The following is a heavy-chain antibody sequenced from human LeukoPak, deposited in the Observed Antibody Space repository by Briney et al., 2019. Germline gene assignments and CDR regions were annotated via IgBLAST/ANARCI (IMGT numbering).Heavy chain of an antibody. V-gene: IGHV4-34*01. D-gene: IGHD4-17*01. CDR2: INHSGST. CDR1: GGSFSGYY. Sequence: SETLSLTYAVYGGSFSGYYWSWIRQPPGKGLEWIREINHSGSTNYNPSLKSRVTTSVDTSKNQFSLKLSSVTAADTAVYYCARRGYGGYGDYGNYYYYMDVWGKGTTVTISS. CDR3: ARRGYGGYGDYGNYYYYMDV. J-gene: IGHJ6*03.